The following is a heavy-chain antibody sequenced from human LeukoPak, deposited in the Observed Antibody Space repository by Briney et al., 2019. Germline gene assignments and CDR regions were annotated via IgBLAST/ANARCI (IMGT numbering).Heavy chain of an antibody. Sequence: GGSLRLSCAASGFTFSSYAMSWVRQAPGKGLEWVSAISGSGGSTYYADSVKGRFTISRDNSKNTLYLQMNSLRAEDTAVYYCARGRILYPNLFDYWGQGTLVTVSS. V-gene: IGHV3-23*01. CDR2: ISGSGGST. CDR3: ARGRILYPNLFDY. D-gene: IGHD2-8*01. J-gene: IGHJ4*02. CDR1: GFTFSSYA.